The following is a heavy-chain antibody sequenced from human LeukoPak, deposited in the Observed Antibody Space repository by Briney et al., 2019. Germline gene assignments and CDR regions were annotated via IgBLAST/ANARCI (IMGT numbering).Heavy chain of an antibody. CDR3: ARNYGSGRSYYYGMDV. V-gene: IGHV4-39*01. CDR2: IYYSGST. Sequence: PSETLSLTCTVSGGSISSSSYYWGWIRQPPGKGLEWIGSIYYSGSTYYNPSLKSRVTISVDTSKNQFSLKLNSVTAADTAVYYCARNYGSGRSYYYGMDVWGQGTTVTVSS. CDR1: GGSISSSSYY. D-gene: IGHD3-10*01. J-gene: IGHJ6*02.